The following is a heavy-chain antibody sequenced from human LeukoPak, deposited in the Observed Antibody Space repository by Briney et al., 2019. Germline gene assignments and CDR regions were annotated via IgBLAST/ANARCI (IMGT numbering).Heavy chain of an antibody. CDR3: TRVRSYDFWSGYRLFDY. D-gene: IGHD3-3*01. V-gene: IGHV3-49*03. CDR1: GFTFGDYA. J-gene: IGHJ4*02. CDR2: IRSKAYGGTT. Sequence: GGSLRLSCTASGFTFGDYAMSWFRQAPGKGLERVGFIRSKAYGGTTEYAASVKGRFTISRDDSKSIAYLQMNSLKTEDTAVYYCTRVRSYDFWSGYRLFDYWGQGTLVTVPS.